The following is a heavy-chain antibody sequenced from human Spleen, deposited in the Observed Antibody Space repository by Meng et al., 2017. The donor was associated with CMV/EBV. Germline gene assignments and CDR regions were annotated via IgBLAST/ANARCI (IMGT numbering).Heavy chain of an antibody. V-gene: IGHV4-4*02. CDR3: ARLTTFGVVISAFDY. CDR2: IYHSGTI. Sequence: SETLSLTCAVSGASVNSSFWWSWVRQSPGKGLEWIGEIYHSGTISYNPSLKGRITMSVDKFKNQFSLKWTSVTAADTAVYYCARLTTFGVVISAFDYWGQGTLVTVSS. J-gene: IGHJ4*02. CDR1: GASVNSSFW. D-gene: IGHD3-3*01.